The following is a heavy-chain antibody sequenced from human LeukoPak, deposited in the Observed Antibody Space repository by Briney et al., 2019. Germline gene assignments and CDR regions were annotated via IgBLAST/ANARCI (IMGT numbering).Heavy chain of an antibody. CDR3: ARGVEMATIYFDY. CDR1: GGSISSGGYY. CDR2: IYYSGST. D-gene: IGHD5-24*01. J-gene: IGHJ4*02. Sequence: SETLSLTCTVSGGSISSGGYYWSWIRQHPGKGLEWIGYIYYSGSTYYNPSLKSRVTISVDTSKNQFSLKLSSVTAADTAVYYCARGVEMATIYFDYWGQGTLVTVSS. V-gene: IGHV4-31*03.